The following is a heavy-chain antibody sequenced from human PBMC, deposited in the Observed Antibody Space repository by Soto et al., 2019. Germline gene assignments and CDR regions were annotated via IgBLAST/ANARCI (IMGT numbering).Heavy chain of an antibody. CDR3: AKATLYYDFWSGPVDI. J-gene: IGHJ3*02. V-gene: IGHV3-23*01. CDR1: GFTFSSYA. D-gene: IGHD3-3*01. Sequence: GGSLRLSCAASGFTFSSYAMSWVRQAPGKGLEWVSAISGSGGSTYYADSVKGRFTISRDNSKNTLYLQMNSLRAEDTAVYYCAKATLYYDFWSGPVDIWGQGTMVTVSS. CDR2: ISGSGGST.